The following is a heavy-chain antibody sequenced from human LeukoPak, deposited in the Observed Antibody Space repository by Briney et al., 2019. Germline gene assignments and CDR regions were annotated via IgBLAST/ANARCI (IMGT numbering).Heavy chain of an antibody. CDR3: ARTGGSSGHTFDY. CDR2: ISANNGNT. V-gene: IGHV1-18*01. Sequence: ASVKVSCKASGYTFSRYGVSWVRQAPGQGLEWMGWISANNGNTNYAQKVQGRVTMTTDTSTNTAYMELRSLRSDDTAVYYCARTGGSSGHTFDYWGQGTLVTVSS. D-gene: IGHD3-22*01. J-gene: IGHJ4*02. CDR1: GYTFSRYG.